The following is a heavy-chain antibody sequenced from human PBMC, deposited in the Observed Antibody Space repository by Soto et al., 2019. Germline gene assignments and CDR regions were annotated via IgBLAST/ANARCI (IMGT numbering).Heavy chain of an antibody. D-gene: IGHD3-9*01. CDR2: ISSSGIYM. J-gene: IGHJ4*02. CDR3: ARKHTSDATGYDYFDN. CDR1: GFSLSDSD. V-gene: IGHV3-21*01. Sequence: PGGSLRLSCAGSGFSLSDSDMTWVRQGPGKGLEWVSSISSSGIYMFYAESFKGRFTISRDNAGNSLYLQMNSLRVDDTSIYYCARKHTSDATGYDYFDNWGQGTLVTVSS.